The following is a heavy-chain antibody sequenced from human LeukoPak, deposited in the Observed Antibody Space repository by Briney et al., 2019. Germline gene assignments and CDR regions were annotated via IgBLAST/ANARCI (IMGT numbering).Heavy chain of an antibody. CDR1: GYTFTDYY. J-gene: IGHJ4*02. CDR3: ARDSADYGDYDY. D-gene: IGHD4-17*01. V-gene: IGHV1-2*02. CDR2: INPNPNSGGT. Sequence: ASVKVSCKASGYTFTDYYLHWVRQAPGQGLEWVGWINPNPNSGGTSYAQKFQGRVTMTRDTSTSTVYMELSSLRSEDTAVYYCARDSADYGDYDYWGQGTLVTVSS.